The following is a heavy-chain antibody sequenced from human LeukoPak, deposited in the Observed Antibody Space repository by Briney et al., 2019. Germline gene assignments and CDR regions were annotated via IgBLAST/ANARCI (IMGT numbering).Heavy chain of an antibody. J-gene: IGHJ6*03. CDR1: GGSISSSNW. CDR2: IYYSGST. CDR3: ARVGYGPPDYHYYMDV. Sequence: PSGTLSLTCAVSGGSISSSNWWSWVRQPPGKGLEWIGYIYYSGSTNYNPSLKSRVTISLDTSKNQFSLKLSSVTAADTAVYYCARVGYGPPDYHYYMDVWGKGTTVTVSS. V-gene: IGHV4-4*02. D-gene: IGHD5-18*01.